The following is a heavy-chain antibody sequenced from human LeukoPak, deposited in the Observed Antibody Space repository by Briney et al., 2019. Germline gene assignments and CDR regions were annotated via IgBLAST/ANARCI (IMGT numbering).Heavy chain of an antibody. CDR3: AELGITMIGGV. Sequence: GGSLRLSCAASGFTFSSYEMNWVRQAPGKGLEWVSYISSNGSTIYYADSVKGRFTISRDNSKNTLYLQMNSLRAEDTAVYYCAELGITMIGGVWGKGTTVTISS. D-gene: IGHD3-10*02. V-gene: IGHV3-48*03. CDR2: ISSNGSTI. CDR1: GFTFSSYE. J-gene: IGHJ6*04.